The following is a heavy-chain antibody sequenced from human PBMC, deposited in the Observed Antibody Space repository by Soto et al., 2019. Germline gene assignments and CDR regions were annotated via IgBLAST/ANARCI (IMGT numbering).Heavy chain of an antibody. CDR1: GGSFSGYY. CDR3: ARVTKWGMVTGIDY. V-gene: IGHV4-34*01. D-gene: IGHD5-18*01. J-gene: IGHJ4*02. CDR2: INHSGST. Sequence: SETLSLTCAVYGGSFSGYYWSWIRQPPGKGLEWIGEINHSGSTNYNPSLKSRVTISVDTSKNQFSLKLSSVTAADTAVYYCARVTKWGMVTGIDYWGQGTLVTVSS.